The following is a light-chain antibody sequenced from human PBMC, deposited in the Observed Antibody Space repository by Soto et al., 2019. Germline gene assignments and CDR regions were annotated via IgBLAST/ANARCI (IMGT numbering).Light chain of an antibody. Sequence: QLVLTQSPSASASLGASVKLTCTLSSGLSTSAIAWHQQQPQRGPRYLMRLDSDGSHTKGDGIPDRFSGSSSGAERYLTISSLQSGDEADYYCQTWDTGGVVFGGGTKLTVL. V-gene: IGLV4-69*01. CDR3: QTWDTGGVV. CDR1: SGLSTSA. J-gene: IGLJ2*01. CDR2: LDSDGSH.